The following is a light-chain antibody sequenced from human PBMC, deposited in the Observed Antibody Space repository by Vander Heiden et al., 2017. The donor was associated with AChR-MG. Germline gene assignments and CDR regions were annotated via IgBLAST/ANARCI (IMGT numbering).Light chain of an antibody. V-gene: IGKV3-20*01. CDR1: QSVSSSY. J-gene: IGKJ2*01. CDR2: GAS. Sequence: EIVFTQSPGTLSSSPGERANLSCRASQSVSSSYLAWYQQKPGQAPRLLIYGASSRATGIPDRFSGSGSGTDFTLTISRLEPEDFAVYYCQQDGSSPYTFGQGTKLEIK. CDR3: QQDGSSPYT.